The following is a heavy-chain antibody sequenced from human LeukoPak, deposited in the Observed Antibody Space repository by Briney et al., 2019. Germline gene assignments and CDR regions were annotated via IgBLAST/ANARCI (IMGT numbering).Heavy chain of an antibody. V-gene: IGHV3-7*01. CDR3: ATDDWYYSETSPY. CDR1: GFTFSTFW. Sequence: GGSLRLSCAASGFTFSTFWMSWVRQAPGKGLEWVANIKQDGSEKNYVDSVKGRFTISRDNAKNALYLQMNSLRGEDTAIYYCATDDWYYSETSPYWGQGTLVTVSS. D-gene: IGHD3-22*01. J-gene: IGHJ4*02. CDR2: IKQDGSEK.